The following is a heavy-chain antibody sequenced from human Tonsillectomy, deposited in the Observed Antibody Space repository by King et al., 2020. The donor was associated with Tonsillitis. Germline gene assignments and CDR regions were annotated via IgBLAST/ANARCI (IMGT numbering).Heavy chain of an antibody. V-gene: IGHV3-30*04. D-gene: IGHD2-15*01. CDR3: AREGVGYCSAGSCYSYYGMDV. CDR1: GFTFSSYA. J-gene: IGHJ6*02. CDR2: ISYDGNNK. Sequence: VQLVESGGGVVQPGRSLRLSCAASGFTFSSYAMHWVRQAPGKGLEWVTLISYDGNNKYYADSVKGRFTISRDNSKNTLFLQMSSLRAEDTAVYYCAREGVGYCSAGSCYSYYGMDVWGQGTTVTVSS.